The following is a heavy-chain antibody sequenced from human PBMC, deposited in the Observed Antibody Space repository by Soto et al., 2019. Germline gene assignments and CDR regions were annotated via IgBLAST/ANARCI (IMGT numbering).Heavy chain of an antibody. CDR2: IYYSGST. CDR1: GGSISSSSYY. V-gene: IGHV4-39*01. Sequence: QLQLQESGPGLVKPSETLSLTCTVSGGSISSSSYYWGWIRQPPGKGLEWIGSIYYSGSTYYNPSXXGLLSMSVDTXXNXCXXKLSSVTAAYTAVYYWARHQIYCSGGSRLIGTLDYWGQVTLVTVSS. CDR3: ARHQIYCSGGSRLIGTLDY. D-gene: IGHD2-15*01. J-gene: IGHJ4*02.